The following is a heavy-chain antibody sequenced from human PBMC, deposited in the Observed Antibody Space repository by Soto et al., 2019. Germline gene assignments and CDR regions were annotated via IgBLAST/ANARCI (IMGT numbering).Heavy chain of an antibody. CDR3: AKSATVPAAIAY. D-gene: IGHD2-2*02. CDR2: MNANNGNT. Sequence: ASVKVSCKASGYTFTSYDINWVRQATGQGLEWMGWMNANNGNTRYSQKFQGRVTITRGTSTSTAYMELSSLRSEDTAVYYCAKSATVPAAIAYWGQGTLVTVSS. J-gene: IGHJ4*02. CDR1: GYTFTSYD. V-gene: IGHV1-8*01.